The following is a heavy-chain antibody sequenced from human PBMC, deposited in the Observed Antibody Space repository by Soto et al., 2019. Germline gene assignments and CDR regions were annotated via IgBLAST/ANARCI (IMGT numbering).Heavy chain of an antibody. CDR1: GGSLRNSV. CDR3: ARLGHPGH. J-gene: IGHJ4*02. Sequence: QVQLVQSGAEVKKPGSSVKVSCTASGGSLRNSVISWVRQAPAQRLEWMGGVIPILCTANYAQKFQGRVTMTADEATSTAYMDLSSLSPDDTAVYYCARLGHPGHWGPGTLVIVSS. V-gene: IGHV1-69*01. CDR2: VIPILCTA.